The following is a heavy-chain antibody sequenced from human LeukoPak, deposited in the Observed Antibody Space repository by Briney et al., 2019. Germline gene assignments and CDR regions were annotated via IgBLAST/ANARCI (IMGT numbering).Heavy chain of an antibody. V-gene: IGHV1-8*02. Sequence: ASVKVSCKASGYTFTSDGISWVRQAPGQGLEWMGWMDPDSGNTAYAQKFQGRVTMTRNTSITTAYMELSSLRSEDTAVYYCARGHGSSSWYNRWFDPWGQGTLVTVSS. CDR2: MDPDSGNT. CDR3: ARGHGSSSWYNRWFDP. J-gene: IGHJ5*02. CDR1: GYTFTSDG. D-gene: IGHD6-13*01.